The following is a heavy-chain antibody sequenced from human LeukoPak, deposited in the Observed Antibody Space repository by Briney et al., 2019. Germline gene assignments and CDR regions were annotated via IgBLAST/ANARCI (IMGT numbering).Heavy chain of an antibody. D-gene: IGHD3-10*01. Sequence: GGSLRLSCTASGFTFSRSTMNWVRQAPGKGLEWVSVMSADSATTFYADSVKGRFTISRDNAKNTVFLQMSSLRAEDTALYYCARKSASGNYPLDYWGQGTLVTVSS. CDR2: MSADSATT. V-gene: IGHV3-23*01. CDR1: GFTFSRST. CDR3: ARKSASGNYPLDY. J-gene: IGHJ4*02.